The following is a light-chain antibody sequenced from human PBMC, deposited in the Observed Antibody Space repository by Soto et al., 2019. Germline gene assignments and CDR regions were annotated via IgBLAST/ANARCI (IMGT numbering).Light chain of an antibody. Sequence: QSVLTQPPSASGTPGQKVTISCSGSRSNIGSNTVNWYQQLPGTAPKLLIDNNNRRPSGVPDRFSGSKSGTSASLAISGLQSGDEADYYCASWDDSVNGWVFGGGTKLTVL. CDR2: NNN. V-gene: IGLV1-44*01. CDR1: RSNIGSNT. CDR3: ASWDDSVNGWV. J-gene: IGLJ3*02.